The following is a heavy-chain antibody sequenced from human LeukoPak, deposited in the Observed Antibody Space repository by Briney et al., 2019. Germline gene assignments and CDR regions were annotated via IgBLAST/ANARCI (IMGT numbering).Heavy chain of an antibody. Sequence: GGSLRLSCAASGFTFSSYGMHWVRQAPGKGLEWVAVIWYDGSNKYYADSVKGRLTISRDNSKNTLYLQMNSLRAEDTAVYYCARGHYYDSSGYPPLDYWGQGSLVTVSS. CDR1: GFTFSSYG. CDR2: IWYDGSNK. V-gene: IGHV3-33*01. CDR3: ARGHYYDSSGYPPLDY. J-gene: IGHJ4*02. D-gene: IGHD3-22*01.